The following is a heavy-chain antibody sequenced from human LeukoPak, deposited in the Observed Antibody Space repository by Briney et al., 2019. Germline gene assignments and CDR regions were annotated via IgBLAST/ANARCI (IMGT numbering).Heavy chain of an antibody. CDR2: INHSGST. J-gene: IGHJ4*02. Sequence: PSETLSLTCAVYGGSFSGYYWSWIRQPPGKGLEWIGEINHSGSTNYNPSLKSRVTISVDTSKNQFSLKLSSVTAADTAVYYCARDRSSGWYDYWGQGTLVTVSS. D-gene: IGHD6-19*01. CDR1: GGSFSGYY. V-gene: IGHV4-34*01. CDR3: ARDRSSGWYDY.